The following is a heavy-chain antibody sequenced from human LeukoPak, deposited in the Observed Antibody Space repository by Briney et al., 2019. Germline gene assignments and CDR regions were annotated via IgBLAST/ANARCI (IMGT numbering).Heavy chain of an antibody. J-gene: IGHJ4*02. CDR2: IIPIFGTA. CDR3: ARVVDFDWLLAFDY. CDR1: GGTFSSYA. V-gene: IGHV1-69*13. Sequence: GASVKVSCKASGGTFSSYAISWVRQAPGQGLEWMGGIIPIFGTANYAQKFQDRVTITADESTSTAYMELSSLRSEDTAVYYCARVVDFDWLLAFDYWGQGTLVTVSS. D-gene: IGHD3-9*01.